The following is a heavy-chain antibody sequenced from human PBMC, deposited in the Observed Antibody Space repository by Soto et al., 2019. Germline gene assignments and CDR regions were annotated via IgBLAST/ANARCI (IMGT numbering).Heavy chain of an antibody. D-gene: IGHD6-19*01. CDR1: GGSISSSSYY. CDR2: IYYSGST. V-gene: IGHV4-39*01. CDR3: VRHEAPGYSSGWALDY. J-gene: IGHJ4*02. Sequence: SETLSLTCTVSGGSISSSSYYWGWIRQPPGKGLEWIGSIYYSGSTYYNPSLKSRVTISVDTSKNQFYLKLNSVTVADTVVYYCVRHEAPGYSSGWALDYWGQGTLVTVSS.